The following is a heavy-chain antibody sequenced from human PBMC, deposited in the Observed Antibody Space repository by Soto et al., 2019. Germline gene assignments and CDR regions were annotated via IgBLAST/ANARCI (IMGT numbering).Heavy chain of an antibody. Sequence: TLSLTCAGSGGSISSGGYSWSWIRQPPGKGLEWIGYIYHSGSTYYNPSLKSRVTISVDRSKNQFSLKLSSVTAADTAVYYCARIESPQQPLFDLWGQGTLVTVSS. J-gene: IGHJ5*02. CDR3: ARIESPQQPLFDL. V-gene: IGHV4-30-2*01. CDR1: GGSISSGGYS. D-gene: IGHD6-13*01. CDR2: IYHSGST.